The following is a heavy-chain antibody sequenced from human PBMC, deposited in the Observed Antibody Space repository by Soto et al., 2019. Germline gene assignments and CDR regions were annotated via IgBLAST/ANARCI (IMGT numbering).Heavy chain of an antibody. J-gene: IGHJ6*02. CDR3: MKASPDRHHMDV. CDR1: GFTFSKFV. V-gene: IGHV3-23*01. CDR2: ITETGGDT. Sequence: EVQLLESGGDLVQPGGSLRLSCAASGFTFSKFVMRWVRQTPGKGLEWVSTITETGGDTYYTDSVKGRFTISRDNSKNTLYLQMTSLRAEDTALYYCMKASPDRHHMDVWGQGTTVTVSS.